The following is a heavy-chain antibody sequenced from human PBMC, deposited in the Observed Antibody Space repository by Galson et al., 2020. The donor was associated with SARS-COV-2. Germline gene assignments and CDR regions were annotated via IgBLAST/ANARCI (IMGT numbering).Heavy chain of an antibody. CDR2: INHSGST. CDR1: GGSFSGYY. J-gene: IGHJ6*03. D-gene: IGHD6-13*01. V-gene: IGHV4-34*01. CDR3: ARMRGSSSWPPRGYYMDV. Sequence: SETLSLTCAVYGGSFSGYYWSWIRQPPGKGLEWIGEINHSGSTNYNPSLKSRVTISVDTSKNQFSLKLSSVTAADTAVYYCARMRGSSSWPPRGYYMDVWGKGTTVTISS.